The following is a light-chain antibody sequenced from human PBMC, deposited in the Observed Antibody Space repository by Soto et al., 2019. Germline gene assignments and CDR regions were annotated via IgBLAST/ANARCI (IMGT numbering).Light chain of an antibody. V-gene: IGKV1-39*01. J-gene: IGKJ4*01. CDR2: STS. CDR1: QNISTF. Sequence: DIQMTQSPSSLSSSVGERVTISCRASQNISTFLNWYQQKPGKAPKLLVYSTSSLQSGVPSRFSGSGSGTDFTLTISSLQPEDFATYYCQQTYNSPVTFGGGTKVEIK. CDR3: QQTYNSPVT.